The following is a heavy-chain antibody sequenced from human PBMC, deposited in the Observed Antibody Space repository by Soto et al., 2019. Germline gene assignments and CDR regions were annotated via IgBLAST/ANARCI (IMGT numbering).Heavy chain of an antibody. Sequence: QLQLQESGPGLVKPSETLSLTCTVSGGSISSSSYYWGWIRQPPGKGLEWIGSIYYSGSTYYNPSLKSRVTISVDKSKNQFSLKLSYVTAADTAVYYCARLEGLATISYYFDYWGQGTLVTVSS. CDR3: ARLEGLATISYYFDY. V-gene: IGHV4-39*01. J-gene: IGHJ4*02. CDR1: GGSISSSSYY. CDR2: IYYSGST. D-gene: IGHD3-9*01.